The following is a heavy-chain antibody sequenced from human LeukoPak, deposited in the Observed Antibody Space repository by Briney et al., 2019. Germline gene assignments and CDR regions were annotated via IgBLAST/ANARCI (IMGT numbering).Heavy chain of an antibody. CDR1: GGSISSYY. CDR2: IYYSGST. J-gene: IGHJ4*02. Sequence: SETLSLTCTVSGGSISSYYWSWIRQPPGKGLEWIGYIYYSGSTNYNPSLKSRVTISVNTSKNQFSLKLSSVTAADTAVYYCARVISSWEYYFDYWGQGTLVTVSS. D-gene: IGHD6-13*01. V-gene: IGHV4-59*01. CDR3: ARVISSWEYYFDY.